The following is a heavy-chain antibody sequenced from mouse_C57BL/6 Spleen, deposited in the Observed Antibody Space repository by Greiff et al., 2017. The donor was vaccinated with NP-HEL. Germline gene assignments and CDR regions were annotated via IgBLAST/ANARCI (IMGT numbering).Heavy chain of an antibody. CDR3: ARNWDGGYFDV. J-gene: IGHJ1*03. D-gene: IGHD4-1*01. Sequence: EVQLQESGGGLVKPGGSLKLSCAASGFTFSSYAMSWVRQTPEKRLEWVATISDGGSYTYYPDNVKGRFTISRDNAKNNLYLQMSHLKSEDTAMYYCARNWDGGYFDVWGTGTTVTVSS. V-gene: IGHV5-4*01. CDR1: GFTFSSYA. CDR2: ISDGGSYT.